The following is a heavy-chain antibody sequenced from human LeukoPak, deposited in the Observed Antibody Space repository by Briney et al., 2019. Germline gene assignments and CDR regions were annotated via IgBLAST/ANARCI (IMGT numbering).Heavy chain of an antibody. CDR1: GITLSNYG. J-gene: IGHJ4*02. CDR3: AKRGVVIRVILVGFHKEAYYFDS. Sequence: GGSLTLSCAVSGITLSNYGMSWVRQAPGNGLEWVAGISGSGGSTNYADSVKGRFTISRDNPKNTLFLQMNSLRAEDTAVYFCAKRGVVIRVILVGFHKEAYYFDSWGQGALVTVSS. D-gene: IGHD3-22*01. CDR2: ISGSGGST. V-gene: IGHV3-23*01.